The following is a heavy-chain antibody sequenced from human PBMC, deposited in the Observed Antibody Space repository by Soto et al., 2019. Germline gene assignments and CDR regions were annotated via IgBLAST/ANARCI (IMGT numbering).Heavy chain of an antibody. J-gene: IGHJ4*02. CDR2: IYYSGTT. V-gene: IGHV4-30-4*01. D-gene: IGHD6-13*01. CDR3: ARVDIAAGGMDY. Sequence: QVQLQESGPGLVKPSQTLSLTCTVSGGSIGSGDYYWSWVRQPPGKGLEWIGYIYYSGTTYYNPSLKSRVSISIDRSKTQFSVQLRSVTAADTAVYFCARVDIAAGGMDYWGQGTLVTVSS. CDR1: GGSIGSGDYY.